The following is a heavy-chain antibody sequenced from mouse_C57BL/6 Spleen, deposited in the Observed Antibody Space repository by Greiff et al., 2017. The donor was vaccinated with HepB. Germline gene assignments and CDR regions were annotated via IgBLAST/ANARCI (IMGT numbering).Heavy chain of an antibody. J-gene: IGHJ4*01. CDR1: GYAFSSYW. CDR3: ARSPNWDAMDY. V-gene: IGHV1-80*01. Sequence: VQGVESGAELVKPGASVKISCKASGYAFSSYWMNWVKQRPGKGLEWIGQIYPGDGDTNYNGKFKGKATLTADKSSSTAYMQLSSLTSEDSAVYFCARSPNWDAMDYWGQGTSVTVSS. D-gene: IGHD4-1*02. CDR2: IYPGDGDT.